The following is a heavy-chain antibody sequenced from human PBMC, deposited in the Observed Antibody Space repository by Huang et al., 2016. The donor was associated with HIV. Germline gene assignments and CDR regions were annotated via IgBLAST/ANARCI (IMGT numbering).Heavy chain of an antibody. Sequence: QIQLMQSGPELKQPGASVKVSCQASGYTFTSYGITWVRQAPGQGPEWVGWISASSGDTEYAQKFQGRVNLNTDTSTNIAYMELKSLRSDDTTKYYCARDPKYHRIGYYRQRRGIDIWGQGTMVIVSS. J-gene: IGHJ3*02. D-gene: IGHD3-22*01. CDR1: GYTFTSYG. V-gene: IGHV1-18*01. CDR2: ISASSGDT. CDR3: ARDPKYHRIGYYRQRRGIDI.